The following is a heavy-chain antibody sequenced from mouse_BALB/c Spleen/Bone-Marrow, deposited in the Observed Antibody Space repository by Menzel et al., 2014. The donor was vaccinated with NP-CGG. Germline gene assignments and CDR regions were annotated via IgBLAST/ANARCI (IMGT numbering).Heavy chain of an antibody. D-gene: IGHD1-1*02. CDR1: GYSLSGYY. CDR2: VHPNNGGT. V-gene: IGHV1-26*01. J-gene: IGHJ4*01. CDR3: ARYGSYVGGTMDY. Sequence: EVKLVESGPDLVKPGASVKISCKASGYSLSGYYMHWVKQSHGKSLEWIGRVHPNNGGTSYNQKFKGKAILNVDMSSSTAYMEVRSLTSEDSAVYYCARYGSYVGGTMDYWGQGTSVTVSS.